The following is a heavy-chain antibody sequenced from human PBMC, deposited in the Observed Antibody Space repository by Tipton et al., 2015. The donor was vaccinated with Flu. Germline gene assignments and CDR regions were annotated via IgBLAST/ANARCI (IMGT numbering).Heavy chain of an antibody. Sequence: LSLTCAASGFTFTTYDMHWVRQVTGEGLEWVSGISSAGDTYYLDSVKGRFTISRENGKNSLYLQMNSLGAGDTAVYFCARGPLPDSNWYNGMDVWGQGTTVTVSS. CDR3: ARGPLPDSNWYNGMDV. CDR2: ISSAGDT. J-gene: IGHJ6*02. V-gene: IGHV3-13*01. CDR1: GFTFTTYD. D-gene: IGHD6-13*01.